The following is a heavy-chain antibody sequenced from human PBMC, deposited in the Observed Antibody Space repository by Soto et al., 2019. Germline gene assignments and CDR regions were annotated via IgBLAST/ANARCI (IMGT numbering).Heavy chain of an antibody. CDR2: IYSGGST. J-gene: IGHJ6*02. V-gene: IGHV4-61*01. CDR3: ARFVRSCSATTCSTRADV. D-gene: IGHD2-2*01. Sequence: SETLSLTCTVSGGFVNSDTHSWSWIRQTPGKRLEWIGFIYSGGSTKNPSLRSRVTMSVDTSKNQFSLKLRSVIVADTAVYRCARFVRSCSATTCSTRADVWGQGITVTVSS. CDR1: GGFVNSDTHS.